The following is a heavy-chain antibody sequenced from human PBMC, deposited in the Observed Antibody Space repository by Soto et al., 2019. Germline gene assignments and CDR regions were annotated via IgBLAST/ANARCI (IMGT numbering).Heavy chain of an antibody. V-gene: IGHV4-39*01. CDR1: GGSISSSSYY. Sequence: PSETLSLTCTVSGGSISSSSYYWGWISQPPGKGLEWIGSIYYSGSTYYNPSLKSRVTISVDTSKNQFSLKLSSVTAADPAVYHCARQGLGPFYFDYWGTGTLVTAS. D-gene: IGHD6-19*01. CDR3: ARQGLGPFYFDY. CDR2: IYYSGST. J-gene: IGHJ4*02.